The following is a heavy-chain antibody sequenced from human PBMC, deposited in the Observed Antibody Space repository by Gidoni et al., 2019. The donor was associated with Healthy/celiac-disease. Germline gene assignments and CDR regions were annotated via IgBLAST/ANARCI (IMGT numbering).Heavy chain of an antibody. J-gene: IGHJ4*02. Sequence: QVQLQESGPGLVKPSETLSLTCTVSGGSISSYYWSWIRQTPGKGLEWIGYSYYSGSTNYNPSLKSRVTISVDTSKNQFSLKLSSVTAADTAVYYCARQYSSSSELPFFDYWGQGTLVTVSS. D-gene: IGHD6-6*01. CDR1: GGSISSYY. CDR3: ARQYSSSSELPFFDY. V-gene: IGHV4-59*01. CDR2: SYYSGST.